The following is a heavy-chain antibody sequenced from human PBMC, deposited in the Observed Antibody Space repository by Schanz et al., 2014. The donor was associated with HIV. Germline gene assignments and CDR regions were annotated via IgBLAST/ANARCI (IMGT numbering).Heavy chain of an antibody. Sequence: QVQLVASGGGVVQPGRSLRLSCAASGFTFSDYSMHWVRQAPGKALEWVAVISHDGTNKFYAGSVKDRFTISRDNAKNTLYVQIRSLRNEDTAVYYCVKGERIGYRIEVTGPTFDYWGQGTLVTVSS. D-gene: IGHD3-22*01. CDR2: ISHDGTNK. CDR3: VKGERIGYRIEVTGPTFDY. J-gene: IGHJ4*02. CDR1: GFTFSDYS. V-gene: IGHV3-30-3*01.